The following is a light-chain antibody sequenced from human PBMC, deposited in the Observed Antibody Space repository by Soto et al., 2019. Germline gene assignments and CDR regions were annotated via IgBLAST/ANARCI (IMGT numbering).Light chain of an antibody. V-gene: IGKV1-5*03. Sequence: DIQMTQSPSTLSASLGDRVTITCRASQSIDFYLAWYQQKPGKAPKLLIYEASNLESGVPSRFSGSGYGTEFTLTISSLQPDDFATYYCQQSRNYQWTFGQGTKVDIK. J-gene: IGKJ1*01. CDR1: QSIDFY. CDR3: QQSRNYQWT. CDR2: EAS.